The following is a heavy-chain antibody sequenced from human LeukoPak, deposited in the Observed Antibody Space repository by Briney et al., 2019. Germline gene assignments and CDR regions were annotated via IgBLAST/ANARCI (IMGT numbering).Heavy chain of an antibody. CDR1: GFTVSSNF. Sequence: PGGSLRLSCAASGFTVSSNFMGWVRQAPGKGLEWVSVIYSDGSTYYADPVKGRFTISRDNSKNTLYLQMNSLRAEDTAVYYCARDYYDSSGYSYAFDIWGQGTMVTVSS. CDR2: IYSDGST. CDR3: ARDYYDSSGYSYAFDI. V-gene: IGHV3-53*01. J-gene: IGHJ3*02. D-gene: IGHD3-22*01.